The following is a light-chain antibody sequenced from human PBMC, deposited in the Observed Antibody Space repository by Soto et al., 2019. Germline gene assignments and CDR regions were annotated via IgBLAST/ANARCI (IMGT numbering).Light chain of an antibody. CDR1: QSVGSNY. V-gene: IGKV3-20*01. J-gene: IGKJ2*01. CDR3: QQYGSSPPYT. Sequence: EIVLTQSPGTLSLSPGEKATLSCRASQSVGSNYLAWYQQKPGQAPRLLIYGASSRASGIPDRFSGSGSGTDFTLTISRLEPEDFAAYYCQQYGSSPPYTFGQGTKLEIK. CDR2: GAS.